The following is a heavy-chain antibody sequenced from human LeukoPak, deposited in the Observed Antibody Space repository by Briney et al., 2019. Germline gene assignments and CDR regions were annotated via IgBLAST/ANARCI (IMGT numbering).Heavy chain of an antibody. J-gene: IGHJ4*02. CDR3: ASANYYDSSGYYNVHDY. CDR2: IYSGGST. Sequence: PGGSLRLSCAASGFTVSSNYMGWVRQAPGKGLEWVSVIYSGGSTYYADSVKGRFTISRDNSKNTLYLQMNSLRAEDTAVYYCASANYYDSSGYYNVHDYWGQGTLVTVSS. D-gene: IGHD3-22*01. CDR1: GFTVSSNY. V-gene: IGHV3-53*01.